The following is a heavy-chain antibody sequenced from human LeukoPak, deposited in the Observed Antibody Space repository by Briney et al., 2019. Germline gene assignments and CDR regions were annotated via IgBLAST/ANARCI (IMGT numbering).Heavy chain of an antibody. CDR2: ISGSGGST. CDR1: GFTFSSYA. CDR3: AKGVVVVAATPYFDY. D-gene: IGHD2-15*01. Sequence: GGSLRLSCAASGFTFSSYAMSWVRQAPGKGLEWVSAISGSGGSTYYADSVKGRFTISRDNSKNTLYLQMNSLRAEDTAVYHCAKGVVVVAATPYFDYWGQGTLVTVSS. V-gene: IGHV3-23*01. J-gene: IGHJ4*02.